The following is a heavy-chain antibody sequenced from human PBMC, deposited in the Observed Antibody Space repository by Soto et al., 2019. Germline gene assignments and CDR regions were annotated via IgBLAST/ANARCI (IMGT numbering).Heavy chain of an antibody. J-gene: IGHJ4*02. CDR1: GATFSRYA. CDR2: XIPIFXTE. CDR3: AREQTQYYFGY. V-gene: IGHV1-69*01. D-gene: IGHD6-19*01. Sequence: GXSVKVSCKASGATFSRYAISWVRQAPGQGLEWMGGXIPIFXTENYAQKFQGXVTITADXSTSTAYMELSSLRSEDKDVYYCAREQTQYYFGYWGKGTLVTVYS.